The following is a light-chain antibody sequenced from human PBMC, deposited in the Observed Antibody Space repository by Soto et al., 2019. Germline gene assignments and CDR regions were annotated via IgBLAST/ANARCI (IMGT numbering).Light chain of an antibody. CDR1: QDISSF. Sequence: IQLTQSPSSLSASVGDRVTITCRASQDISSFLAWYQQRPGEAPTLLISAASTLQRGVPSRFSGSGSGTDFTLIISSLQPEDFATYYGQQLNDFPPTFGGGTKVEI. V-gene: IGKV1-9*01. CDR2: AAS. J-gene: IGKJ4*01. CDR3: QQLNDFPPT.